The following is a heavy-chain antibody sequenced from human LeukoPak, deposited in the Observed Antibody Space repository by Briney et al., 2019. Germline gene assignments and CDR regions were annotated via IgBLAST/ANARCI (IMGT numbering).Heavy chain of an antibody. D-gene: IGHD1-1*01. J-gene: IGHJ4*02. CDR3: ARDWDTTLAD. V-gene: IGHV4-4*07. CDR2: WYSSGST. CDR1: GPSISSYY. Sequence: KTSETLSLTCTVSGPSISSYYWSWIRQPAGKGLEWIGRWYSSGSTNYNPSLKSRATMSVDRSKNQFSLKLNSVTAADTAVYNCARDWDTTLADWGQGTLVTISS.